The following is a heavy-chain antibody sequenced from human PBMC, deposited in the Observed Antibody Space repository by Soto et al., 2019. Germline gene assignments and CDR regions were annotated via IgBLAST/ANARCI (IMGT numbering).Heavy chain of an antibody. J-gene: IGHJ4*02. Sequence: SETLSLTCTVSGGSISSYYWSWIRQPPGKGLEWIGYIYYSGSTNYNPSLKSRVTISVDTSKNQFSLKLSSVTAADTAVYYCARGYGGTFDYWGQGTLVTVSS. CDR3: ARGYGGTFDY. CDR1: GGSISSYY. D-gene: IGHD2-15*01. V-gene: IGHV4-59*08. CDR2: IYYSGST.